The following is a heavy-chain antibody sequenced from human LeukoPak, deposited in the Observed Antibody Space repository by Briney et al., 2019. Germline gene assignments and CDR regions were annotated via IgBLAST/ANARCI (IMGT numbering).Heavy chain of an antibody. D-gene: IGHD3-9*01. Sequence: PGGSLRLSCAASGFTFSSYSMNWVRQAPGKGLEWVSSISSSSSYIYYADSVKGPVTISRDNDKNSLYLQMNSLRAEDTAVYYCARDYGYFVWFPSYYFDYWGQGTLVTVSS. V-gene: IGHV3-21*01. CDR3: ARDYGYFVWFPSYYFDY. CDR2: ISSSSSYI. CDR1: GFTFSSYS. J-gene: IGHJ4*02.